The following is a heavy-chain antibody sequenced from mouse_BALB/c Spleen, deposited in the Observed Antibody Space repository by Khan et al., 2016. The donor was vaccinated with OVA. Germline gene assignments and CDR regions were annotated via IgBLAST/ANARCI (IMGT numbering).Heavy chain of an antibody. CDR2: IDPANGNT. Sequence: VQLQQSGAELVKPGASVKLSCTASGFNIKDTYMHWVKQRPEQGLEWIGRIDPANGNTKYDPKFQGKATITADTSSSTAYLQLSSLTSEDTAVYYGARGGYGNYPFDYGGQGTLVTVSA. D-gene: IGHD2-1*01. J-gene: IGHJ3*01. V-gene: IGHV14-3*02. CDR1: GFNIKDTY. CDR3: ARGGYGNYPFDY.